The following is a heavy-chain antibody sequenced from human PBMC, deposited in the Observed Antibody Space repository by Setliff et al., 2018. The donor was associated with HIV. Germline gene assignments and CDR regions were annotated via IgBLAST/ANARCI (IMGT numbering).Heavy chain of an antibody. CDR2: IKYEGSEK. CDR3: AREPHELRYFDWLLYPAYYYYGMDV. V-gene: IGHV3-7*01. CDR1: GFTFSRYW. J-gene: IGHJ6*02. D-gene: IGHD3-9*01. Sequence: GGSLRLSWAASGFTFSRYWMSWVRQAPGKGREWVANIKYEGSEKYYADSVKGRFTISRDNAKNSLYLQMNSLRAEDTAVYYCAREPHELRYFDWLLYPAYYYYGMDVWGQGTTVTVSS.